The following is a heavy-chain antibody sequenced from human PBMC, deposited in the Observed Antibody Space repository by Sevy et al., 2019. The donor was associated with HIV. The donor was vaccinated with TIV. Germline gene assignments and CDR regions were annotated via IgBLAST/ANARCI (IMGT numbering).Heavy chain of an antibody. CDR2: FTAVGDT. J-gene: IGHJ4*02. V-gene: IGHV3-13*01. D-gene: IGHD3-3*01. CDR1: GFTFSTYD. Sequence: GGSLRLSCAASGFTFSTYDMHWVRQVTGKGLEWVSGFTAVGDTYYPGSVKGRFTISREDAKSSLFLQMDSLRAGDTAVYYCVRGSGFWSGYCTRFDYWGQGVLVTVSS. CDR3: VRGSGFWSGYCTRFDY.